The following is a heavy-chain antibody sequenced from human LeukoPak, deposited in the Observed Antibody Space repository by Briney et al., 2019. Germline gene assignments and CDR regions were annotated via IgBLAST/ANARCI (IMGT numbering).Heavy chain of an antibody. Sequence: PGGSLRLSCAASGFTFDDYAMYWVRQAPGKGLEWVSGISWNSGSIGYADSVKGRFTISRDNAKNSLHLQMNSLRAEDTALYYCAKEGSNGNFDYWGQGTLVTVSS. J-gene: IGHJ4*02. CDR1: GFTFDDYA. V-gene: IGHV3-9*01. D-gene: IGHD1-26*01. CDR3: AKEGSNGNFDY. CDR2: ISWNSGSI.